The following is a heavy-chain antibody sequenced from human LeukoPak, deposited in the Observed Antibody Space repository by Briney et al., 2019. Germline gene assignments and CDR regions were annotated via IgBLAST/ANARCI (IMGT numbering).Heavy chain of an antibody. CDR3: ARGMGRGGQWLPYGNWFDP. CDR2: IYTSGST. V-gene: IGHV4-61*02. Sequence: SETLSFTCTVSGGSISSGSYYWSWIRQPAGKGLEWIGRIYTSGSTNYNPTLKSRVTISVDTSKNQFSLKLSSVTAADTAVYYCARGMGRGGQWLPYGNWFDPWGQGTLVTVSS. D-gene: IGHD6-19*01. CDR1: GGSISSGSYY. J-gene: IGHJ5*02.